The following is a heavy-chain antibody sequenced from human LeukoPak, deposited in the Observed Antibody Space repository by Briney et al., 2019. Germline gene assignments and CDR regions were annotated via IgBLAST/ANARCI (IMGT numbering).Heavy chain of an antibody. V-gene: IGHV3-74*01. J-gene: IGHJ4*02. CDR2: IKSDGITT. CDR3: ARDPASIAAAEGGY. D-gene: IGHD6-13*01. CDR1: GFTFTNYW. Sequence: QPGGSLRLSCAASGFTFTNYWIHWVRQAPGKGLMWVSRIKSDGITTNYADSVKGRFTISRDNAKNTVYLQMNSLRAEDTAVYYCARDPASIAAAEGGYWGQGTLVTVSS.